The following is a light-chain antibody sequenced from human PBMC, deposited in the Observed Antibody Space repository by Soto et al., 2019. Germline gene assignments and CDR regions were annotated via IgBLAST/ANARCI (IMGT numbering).Light chain of an antibody. V-gene: IGLV1-47*01. Sequence: QSVLTQPPSASATPGQRVTISCSGSSSNIGSDFVFWYQQLPGTAPKLLIYRNNQRPSGVPDRFSGSKSGTSASLAISGLRCEDDDDYYCEAWDHSLSGWMIGGGTKVTVL. CDR1: SSNIGSDF. CDR3: EAWDHSLSGWM. CDR2: RNN. J-gene: IGLJ3*02.